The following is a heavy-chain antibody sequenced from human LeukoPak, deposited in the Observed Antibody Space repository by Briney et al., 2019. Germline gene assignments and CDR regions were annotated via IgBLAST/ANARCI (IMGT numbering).Heavy chain of an antibody. D-gene: IGHD2-15*01. CDR3: ARRSIVVVVAAVYYLDY. CDR2: IYYSGST. Sequence: SETLSLTCTVSGGSISSYYWSWIRQPPGKGLEWIGYIYYSGSTNYNPSLKSRVAISVDTSKNQFSLKLSSVTAADTAVYYCARRSIVVVVAAVYYLDYWGQGTLVTVSS. J-gene: IGHJ4*02. CDR1: GGSISSYY. V-gene: IGHV4-59*12.